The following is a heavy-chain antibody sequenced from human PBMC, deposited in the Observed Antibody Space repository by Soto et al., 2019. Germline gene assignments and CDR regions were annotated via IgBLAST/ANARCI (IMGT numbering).Heavy chain of an antibody. Sequence: SVSGGSISSGGYYWSWIRQHPGKGLEWIGYIYYSGSTYYNPSLKSRVTISVDTSKNQFSLKLSSVTAADTAVYYCARGGIAAAWWFDPWGQGTLVTVSS. CDR1: GGSISSGGYY. CDR3: ARGGIAAAWWFDP. D-gene: IGHD6-13*01. J-gene: IGHJ5*02. CDR2: IYYSGST. V-gene: IGHV4-31*03.